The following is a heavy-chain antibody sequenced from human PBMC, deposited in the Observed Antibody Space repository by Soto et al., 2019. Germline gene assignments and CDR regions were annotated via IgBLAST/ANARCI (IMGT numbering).Heavy chain of an antibody. J-gene: IGHJ4*02. CDR3: ARRYGRNFDY. V-gene: IGHV4-59*01. CDR2: IYYSGST. Sequence: QVQLQESGPGLVKPSETLSLTCTVSGGSISSYYWSWIRQPPGKGLEWIGYIYYSGSTNYNPSLKGRVTISVDTSKNQFSLKLSSVTAADTAVYYCARRYGRNFDYWGQGTLVTVSS. CDR1: GGSISSYY. D-gene: IGHD1-20*01.